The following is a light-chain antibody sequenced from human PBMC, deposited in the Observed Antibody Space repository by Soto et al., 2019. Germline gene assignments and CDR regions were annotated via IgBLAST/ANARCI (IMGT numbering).Light chain of an antibody. J-gene: IGKJ1*01. CDR1: QSVSSSY. CDR2: GAS. V-gene: IGKV3-20*01. Sequence: EIVLTQSPGTLSLSPGERATLSCRASQSVSSSYLAWYQQKPGQAPRLLIYGASSSASGVPDRFSGSGSGTDFTLAFSRLEPEDFSVYYCQLYGSSACMFGQGTKVEI. CDR3: QLYGSSACM.